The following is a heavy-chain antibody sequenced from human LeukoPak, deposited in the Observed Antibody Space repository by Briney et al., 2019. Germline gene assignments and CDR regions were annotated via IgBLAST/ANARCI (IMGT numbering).Heavy chain of an antibody. CDR1: GGSISSSSYY. CDR3: ARGRVGATTFFDY. D-gene: IGHD1-26*01. V-gene: IGHV4-39*07. Sequence: PSETLSLTCTVSGGSISSSSYYWGWIRQPPGKGLEWIGSIYYSGSTYYNPSLKSRVTISVDTSKNQFSLKLSSVTAADTAVYYCARGRVGATTFFDYWGQGTLATVSS. CDR2: IYYSGST. J-gene: IGHJ4*02.